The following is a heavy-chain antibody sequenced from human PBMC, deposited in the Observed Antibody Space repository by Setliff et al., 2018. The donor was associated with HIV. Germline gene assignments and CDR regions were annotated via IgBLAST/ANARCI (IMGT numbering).Heavy chain of an antibody. Sequence: PSETLSLTCTVSAGSIGSSTYYWAWIRQPPGKGLEWIGTIYYSGSTYYNPSLRSRATISVDTSKNQFSLKLSSVTAADTAMYYCIIAYSSGWLSPMGFDSWGQGTLVTVSS. J-gene: IGHJ4*02. D-gene: IGHD6-19*01. CDR3: IIAYSSGWLSPMGFDS. CDR1: AGSIGSSTYY. CDR2: IYYSGST. V-gene: IGHV4-39*01.